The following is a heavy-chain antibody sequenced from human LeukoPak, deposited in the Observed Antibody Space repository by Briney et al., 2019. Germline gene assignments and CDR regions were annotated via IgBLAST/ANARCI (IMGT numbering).Heavy chain of an antibody. D-gene: IGHD3-16*01. CDR3: ARGRAVGSSLGELWS. CDR1: GFTFDDYA. V-gene: IGHV3-9*01. Sequence: GGSLRLSCTASGFTFDDYAMHWVRQPPGKGLEWVSGISWNSGSIGYADSVKGRFTISRDNAKNSLYLQMNSLRAEDTALYYCARGRAVGSSLGELWSWGQGTLVTVSS. CDR2: ISWNSGSI. J-gene: IGHJ5*02.